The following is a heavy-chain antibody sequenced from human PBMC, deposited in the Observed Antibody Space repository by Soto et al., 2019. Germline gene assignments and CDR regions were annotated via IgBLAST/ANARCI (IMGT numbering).Heavy chain of an antibody. CDR3: TSRPSGMTYHAVFDF. D-gene: IGHD2-21*02. CDR2: IYYSGST. V-gene: IGHV4-39*01. Sequence: SETLSLTCTVSGGSISSSSYYWGWIRQPPGKGLEWIGSIYYSGSTYYNPSLKSRVTISVDTSKNQFSLKLSSVTAADTAVYYCTSRPSGMTYHAVFDFWGQGTLVTVSS. J-gene: IGHJ4*02. CDR1: GGSISSSSYY.